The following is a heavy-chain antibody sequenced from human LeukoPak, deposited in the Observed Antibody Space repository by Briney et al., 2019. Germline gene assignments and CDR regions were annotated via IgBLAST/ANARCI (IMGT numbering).Heavy chain of an antibody. CDR3: ATDAYYYDSSGYSTSVHDFDY. CDR1: GYTFTGYY. D-gene: IGHD3-22*01. CDR2: INPNSGGT. V-gene: IGHV1-2*06. Sequence: ASVKVSCKASGYTFTGYYMHWVRQAPGQGLEWMGRINPNSGGTNYAQKFQGRVTMTRDTSISTAYMELSRLRSDDTAVYYCATDAYYYDSSGYSTSVHDFDYWGQGTLVTVSS. J-gene: IGHJ4*02.